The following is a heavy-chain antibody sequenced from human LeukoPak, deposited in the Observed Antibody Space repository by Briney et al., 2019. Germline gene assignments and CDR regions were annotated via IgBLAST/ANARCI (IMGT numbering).Heavy chain of an antibody. CDR3: ARDPDYGDPPHGDY. CDR2: IYTSGST. Sequence: SETLSLTCTVSGGSISSYYWSWIRQPAGKGLEWIGRIYTSGSTNYNPSLKSRVTMSVDTSKNQFSLKLSSVTAADTAVYYCARDPDYGDPPHGDYWGQGTLVTVSS. CDR1: GGSISSYY. D-gene: IGHD4-17*01. J-gene: IGHJ4*02. V-gene: IGHV4-4*07.